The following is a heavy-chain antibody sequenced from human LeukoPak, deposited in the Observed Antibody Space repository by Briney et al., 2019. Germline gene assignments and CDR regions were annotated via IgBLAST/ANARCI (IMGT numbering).Heavy chain of an antibody. V-gene: IGHV5-51*01. CDR3: ARHPISSSSPNFDY. J-gene: IGHJ4*02. Sequence: GASLKISCKASGYSFTNYWIGWVRQMPGKGLEWMGITYPGDSDTKYSPSFQGQVTISADKSINTAYLQWSSLRASDTAMYYCARHPISSSSPNFDYWGQGTLVTVSS. D-gene: IGHD6-6*01. CDR2: TYPGDSDT. CDR1: GYSFTNYW.